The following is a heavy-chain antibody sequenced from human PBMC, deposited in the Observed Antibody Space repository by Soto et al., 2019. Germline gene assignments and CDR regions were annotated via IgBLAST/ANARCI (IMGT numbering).Heavy chain of an antibody. CDR2: ISGSGGST. Sequence: EVQLLESGGGLVQPGGSLRLSCAASGFTFSSYAMSWVRQAPGKWLEWVSAISGSGGSTYYAGAVKGRFTISRDNAKNTLYLQMNSLRAEDTAVYYCAKRVMGLWLDYWGQGTLVTVSS. J-gene: IGHJ4*02. D-gene: IGHD5-18*01. V-gene: IGHV3-23*01. CDR3: AKRVMGLWLDY. CDR1: GFTFSSYA.